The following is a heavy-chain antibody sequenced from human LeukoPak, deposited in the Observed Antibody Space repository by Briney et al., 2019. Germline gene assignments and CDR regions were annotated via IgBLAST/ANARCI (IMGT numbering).Heavy chain of an antibody. CDR3: ARTETYYGSGSYFDAFDI. CDR2: MYLGDCDT. D-gene: IGHD3-10*01. Sequence: GESLKISCKGFGYIFTTYWIGWVRQMPGKGLEWLGIMYLGDCDTRYSPSFQGQVTISADKSISTAYLQWSSLKASDTAMYYCARTETYYGSGSYFDAFDIWGQGTMVTVSS. CDR1: GYIFTTYW. J-gene: IGHJ3*02. V-gene: IGHV5-51*01.